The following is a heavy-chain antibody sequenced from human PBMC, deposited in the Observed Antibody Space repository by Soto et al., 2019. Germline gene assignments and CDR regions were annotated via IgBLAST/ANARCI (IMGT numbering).Heavy chain of an antibody. CDR1: GFTFSSYS. V-gene: IGHV3-21*01. J-gene: IGHJ6*02. CDR3: ARDQITWGDYYYGMDV. CDR2: ISSSSSYI. D-gene: IGHD3-16*01. Sequence: EVQLVESGGGLVKPGGSLRLSCAASGFTFSSYSMNWVRQAPGKGLEWVSSISSSSSYIYYADSVKGRFTISRDNAKNSLYLQMNSLRAEDTAVYYCARDQITWGDYYYGMDVWGQGTTVTVSS.